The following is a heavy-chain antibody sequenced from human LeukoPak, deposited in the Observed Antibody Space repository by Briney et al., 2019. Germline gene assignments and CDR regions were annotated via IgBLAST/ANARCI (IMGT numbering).Heavy chain of an antibody. CDR2: IYSSGST. V-gene: IGHV4-39*01. CDR1: GGSLSSSSYY. Sequence: SETLSLTCTVSGGSLSSSSYYWGWIRQPPGKGLEWLGSIYSSGSTYYNPSLKSRVTISIDTSKNQVSLKLSSVTAADTAVYYCARHGVTSSGYYWDWGQGTLVTVSS. J-gene: IGHJ4*02. CDR3: ARHGVTSSGYYWD. D-gene: IGHD3-3*01.